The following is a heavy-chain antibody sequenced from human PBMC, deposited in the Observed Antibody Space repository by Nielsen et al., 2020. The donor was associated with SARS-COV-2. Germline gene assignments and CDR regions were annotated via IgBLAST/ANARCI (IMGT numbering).Heavy chain of an antibody. CDR2: ISYDGSNK. D-gene: IGHD1-26*01. J-gene: IGHJ6*02. CDR1: GFTFSTYG. CDR3: VKWVELDFGYYYYGMDV. Sequence: GGSLRLSCAASGFTFSTYGIHWVRQAPGKGLEWVAVISYDGSNKYYADSVKGRFTISRDNSRNTLYLQMNSLRVEDTAVYYCVKWVELDFGYYYYGMDVWGQGTTVTVSS. V-gene: IGHV3-30*18.